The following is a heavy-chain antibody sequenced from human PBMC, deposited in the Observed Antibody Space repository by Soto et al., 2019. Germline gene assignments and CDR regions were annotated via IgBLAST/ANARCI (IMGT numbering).Heavy chain of an antibody. Sequence: GGSLRLSCAASGFTFSNYAMTWVRRAPGKGLEWVSLIGASGGNTYYADSVKGQFTISRDNSKNTLDLQMNSLRAEDTAVYYCAKVLFGSHYYFDLWGQGTLVTVSS. CDR1: GFTFSNYA. V-gene: IGHV3-23*01. CDR3: AKVLFGSHYYFDL. J-gene: IGHJ4*02. CDR2: IGASGGNT. D-gene: IGHD3-10*01.